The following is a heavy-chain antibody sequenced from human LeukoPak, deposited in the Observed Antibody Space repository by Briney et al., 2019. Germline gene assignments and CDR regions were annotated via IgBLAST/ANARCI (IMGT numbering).Heavy chain of an antibody. V-gene: IGHV4-39*07. D-gene: IGHD3-10*01. CDR1: GGSISSSSYY. Sequence: PSETLSLTCTVSGGSISSSSYYWGWIRQPPGKGLEWIGSIYYSGSTYYNPSLKSRVTISVDTSKNQFSLKLSSVTAADTAVYYCARDRRGLWFGVWGQGTLVTVSS. CDR3: ARDRRGLWFGV. J-gene: IGHJ4*02. CDR2: IYYSGST.